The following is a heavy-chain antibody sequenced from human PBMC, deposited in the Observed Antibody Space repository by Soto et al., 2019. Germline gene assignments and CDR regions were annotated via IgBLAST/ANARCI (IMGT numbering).Heavy chain of an antibody. Sequence: GASVKVSCKASGGTFSSYAISWVRQAPGQGLEWMGGIIPIFGTANYAQKFQGRVTITADKSTSTAYMELSSLRSEDTAVYYCASRLYSSPRSPFQHWGQGTLVTVSS. CDR3: ASRLYSSPRSPFQH. V-gene: IGHV1-69*06. D-gene: IGHD6-13*01. CDR1: GGTFSSYA. CDR2: IIPIFGTA. J-gene: IGHJ1*01.